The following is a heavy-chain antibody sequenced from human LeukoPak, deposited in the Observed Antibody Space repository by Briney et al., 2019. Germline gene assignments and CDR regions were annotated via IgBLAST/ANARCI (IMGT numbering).Heavy chain of an antibody. CDR2: IYFTGST. CDR1: GRSIGSYY. V-gene: IGHV4-59*01. Sequence: SETLSLTCTVSGRSIGSYYWHWIRQPLGKGLEWIGYIYFTGSTNYNPSLKSRVTISVDTSKNQFSLKLNSVTAADTAIYYCARSTYSSSQWDYWGQGTLVTGFS. D-gene: IGHD6-13*01. J-gene: IGHJ4*02. CDR3: ARSTYSSSQWDY.